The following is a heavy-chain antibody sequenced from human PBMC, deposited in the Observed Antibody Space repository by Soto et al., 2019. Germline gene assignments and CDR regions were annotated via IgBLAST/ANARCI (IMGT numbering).Heavy chain of an antibody. Sequence: PSETLSLTSDVLGGWFSCYYWSWIRQPPGKGLEWIGEINHSGSTNYDPSLKSRVTISVDTSKNQFSLKLSSVTAADTAVYYCARAGYSRYGGMDVWRQGTTVTVSS. CDR2: INHSGST. D-gene: IGHD6-13*01. V-gene: IGHV4-34*01. CDR1: GGWFSCYY. J-gene: IGHJ6*02. CDR3: ARAGYSRYGGMDV.